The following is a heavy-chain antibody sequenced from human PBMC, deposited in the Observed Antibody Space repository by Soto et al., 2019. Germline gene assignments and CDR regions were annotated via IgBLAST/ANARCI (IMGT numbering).Heavy chain of an antibody. CDR2: ISSSSSYI. V-gene: IGHV3-21*01. J-gene: IGHJ4*02. CDR3: ARSPYYYDSSGYYGY. D-gene: IGHD3-22*01. CDR1: GFTFSSYS. Sequence: PGGSLRLSCAASGFTFSSYSMNWVRQAPGKGLEWVSSISSSSSYIYYADSVKGRFTISRDNAKNSLYLQMNSLRVEDTAVYYCARSPYYYDSSGYYGYWGQGTLVTVSS.